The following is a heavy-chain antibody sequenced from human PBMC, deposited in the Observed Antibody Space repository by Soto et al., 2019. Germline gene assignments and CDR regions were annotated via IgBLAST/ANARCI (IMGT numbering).Heavy chain of an antibody. V-gene: IGHV2-5*02. CDR2: IYWDDDK. D-gene: IGHD2-21*02. Sequence: QITLKESGPTLVKPTQTLTLTCTFSAFSLSTGGVGVGWIRQPPGKALEWLALIYWDDDKRYSPSLRSRLTITKDTSKNPVVLTMTNMDPVDTATYSCIQSRCGGDCLQSYASYYYYGMDVWGQGTTVTVSS. CDR1: AFSLSTGGVG. J-gene: IGHJ6*02. CDR3: IQSRCGGDCLQSYASYYYYGMDV.